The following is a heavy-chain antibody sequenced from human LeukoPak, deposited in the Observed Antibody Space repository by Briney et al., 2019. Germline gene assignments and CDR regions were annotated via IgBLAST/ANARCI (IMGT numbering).Heavy chain of an antibody. V-gene: IGHV3-23*01. CDR1: GFTFSTYA. CDR2: ISGSGDTT. D-gene: IGHD3-16*02. J-gene: IGHJ4*02. Sequence: PGGSPRLSCAASGFTFSTYAITWVRQAPGKGLEWVSSISGSGDTTYFADSVKGRFTVSRDNSRNTLYLQMNSLRAEDTAVYYCAKGMITFGGVIVGNPFDYWGQGTLVTVSS. CDR3: AKGMITFGGVIVGNPFDY.